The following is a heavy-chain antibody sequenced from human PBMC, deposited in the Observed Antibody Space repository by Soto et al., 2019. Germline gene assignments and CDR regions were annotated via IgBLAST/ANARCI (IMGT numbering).Heavy chain of an antibody. CDR3: AYRPRSSWYSGNNWFDT. CDR2: IYWNADK. D-gene: IGHD6-13*01. J-gene: IGHJ5*02. Sequence: XGPSLANTTLTVALSCIISWFSLSTSGVGVRWIRQSLGTALEWLALIYWNADKRYRTSLKTRLTSTKNTSKNQVVLKMTNMEPVDTATYYCAYRPRSSWYSGNNWFDTWGQGTLVTVSS. V-gene: IGHV2-5*01. CDR1: WFSLSTSGVG.